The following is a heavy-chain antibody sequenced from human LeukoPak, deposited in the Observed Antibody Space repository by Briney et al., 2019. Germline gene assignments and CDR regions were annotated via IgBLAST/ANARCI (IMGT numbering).Heavy chain of an antibody. CDR3: ARQGYTASYYFLDF. CDR1: GGSIRSYD. J-gene: IGHJ4*02. V-gene: IGHV4-4*07. CDR2: IYTIGTT. D-gene: IGHD1-26*01. Sequence: SETLSLTCDVSGGSIRSYDWGWVRQPAGKGLEWIGRIYTIGTTNFNPSLKSRLTMSVDTSKNQFSLKLTSVTAADTAVYFCARQGYTASYYFLDFWSQGTLVTVSS.